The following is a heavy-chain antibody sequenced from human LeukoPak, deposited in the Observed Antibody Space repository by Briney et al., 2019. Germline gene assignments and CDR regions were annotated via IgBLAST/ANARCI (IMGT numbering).Heavy chain of an antibody. CDR2: SSRYMGTT. CDR3: GRVLDTAMDNAFEY. J-gene: IGHJ4*02. D-gene: IGHD5-18*01. Sequence: ASVKVFCNASGYTFTSYGISGVRDAPGQGLEERIGSSRYMGTTNKEQKLQGRVTMTTDPSKRPAYWEWRGLRSDNTAVYYCGRVLDTAMDNAFEYCGQGTLVT. V-gene: IGHV1-18*01. CDR1: GYTFTSYG.